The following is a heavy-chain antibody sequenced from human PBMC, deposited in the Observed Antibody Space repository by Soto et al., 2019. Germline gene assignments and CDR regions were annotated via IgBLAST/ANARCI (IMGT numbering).Heavy chain of an antibody. Sequence: QVLLQDSGPGLVKPSETLSLTCTVSGVSITPYFWSWIRQHAGEAPEWLGHIYASGRTTYNPSLKSRVTMFVSQTQVSLRLTSVTAADTAVYYCARHFDVDPSLDHYYFDLWGRGALVTVSS. J-gene: IGHJ2*01. D-gene: IGHD3-9*01. V-gene: IGHV4-4*07. CDR2: IYASGRT. CDR1: GVSITPYF. CDR3: ARHFDVDPSLDHYYFDL.